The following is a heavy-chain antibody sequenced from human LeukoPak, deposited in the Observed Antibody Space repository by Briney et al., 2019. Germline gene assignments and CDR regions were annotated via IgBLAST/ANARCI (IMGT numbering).Heavy chain of an antibody. V-gene: IGHV4-59*01. J-gene: IGHJ6*03. CDR2: IYYSGST. D-gene: IGHD3-10*01. Sequence: SETLSLTCTVSGGSINSYYWSWIRQPPGKGLEWIGYIYYSGSTNYNPSLKSRVTISVDTSKNQFSLKLSSVTAADTAVYYCARGREEGTMVRGVIGSYYYYYYMDVWGKGTTVTVSS. CDR1: GGSINSYY. CDR3: ARGREEGTMVRGVIGSYYYYYYMDV.